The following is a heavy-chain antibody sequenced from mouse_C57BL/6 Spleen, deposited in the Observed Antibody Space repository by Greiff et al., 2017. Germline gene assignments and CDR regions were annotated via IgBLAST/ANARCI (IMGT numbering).Heavy chain of an antibody. CDR2: IDPEKGDT. Sequence: VQLQQSGAELVRPGASVKMSCTASGFNIKDDYMHWVKQRPGQGLEWIGWIDPEKGDTAYASKFQGKDTITADTSSNTAYLQLSSLTSEDTAIYYCTTITTVVPYWGQGTTLTVSS. CDR1: GFNIKDDY. J-gene: IGHJ2*01. CDR3: TTITTVVPY. D-gene: IGHD1-1*01. V-gene: IGHV14-4*01.